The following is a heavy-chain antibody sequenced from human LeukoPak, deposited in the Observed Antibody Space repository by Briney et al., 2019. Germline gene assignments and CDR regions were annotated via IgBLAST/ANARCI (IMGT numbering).Heavy chain of an antibody. Sequence: ASVKVSCKVSGYTLTELSMHWVRQAPGQGLEWMGWINPNSGGTNYAQKFQGRVTMTRDTSISTAYMELSRLRSDDTAVYYCARDTSAKYDSSGYLPYFDYWGQGTLVTVSS. CDR3: ARDTSAKYDSSGYLPYFDY. CDR2: INPNSGGT. V-gene: IGHV1-2*02. CDR1: GYTLTELS. D-gene: IGHD3-22*01. J-gene: IGHJ4*02.